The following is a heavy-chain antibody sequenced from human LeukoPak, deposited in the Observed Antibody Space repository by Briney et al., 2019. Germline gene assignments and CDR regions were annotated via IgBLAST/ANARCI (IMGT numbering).Heavy chain of an antibody. CDR2: IGTAGDT. CDR1: GFTFSSYD. CDR3: ARGIVAGFDY. D-gene: IGHD6-19*01. V-gene: IGHV3-13*01. J-gene: IGHJ4*02. Sequence: GGSLRLSCAASGFTFSSYDMHWVRQATGKGLEWVSAIGTAGDTYYADSVKGRFTISRDNSKNTLYLQMNSLRAEDTAVYYCARGIVAGFDYWGQGTLVTVSS.